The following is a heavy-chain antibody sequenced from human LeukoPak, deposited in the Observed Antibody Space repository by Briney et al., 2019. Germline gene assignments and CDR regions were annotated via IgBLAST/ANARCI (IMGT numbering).Heavy chain of an antibody. Sequence: GGSLRLSCGASGFIFRNYWMNWVRQAPGKGLEWVANIKPDGTTKFYVDSVKGRFTISRDNALNSLYLQMNSLRAEDTAIYYCARSIPYGTTWYGRSDYWGQGTLVTVSS. CDR2: IKPDGTTK. V-gene: IGHV3-7*03. J-gene: IGHJ4*02. D-gene: IGHD6-13*01. CDR1: GFIFRNYW. CDR3: ARSIPYGTTWYGRSDY.